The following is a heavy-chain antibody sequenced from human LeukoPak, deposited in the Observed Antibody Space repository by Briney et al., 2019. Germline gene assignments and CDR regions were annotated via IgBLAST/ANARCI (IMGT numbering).Heavy chain of an antibody. D-gene: IGHD5-12*01. CDR2: IYYSGST. CDR1: GGSISSSSYY. CDR3: ASVIVATIDDYYYMDV. J-gene: IGHJ6*03. Sequence: SETLSLTCTVSGGSISSSSYYWGWIRQPPGKGLEWIGSIYYSGSTYYNPSLKSRVTISVDTSKNQFSLKLSSVTAADTAVYYCASVIVATIDDYYYMDVWGKGTTVTVSS. V-gene: IGHV4-39*07.